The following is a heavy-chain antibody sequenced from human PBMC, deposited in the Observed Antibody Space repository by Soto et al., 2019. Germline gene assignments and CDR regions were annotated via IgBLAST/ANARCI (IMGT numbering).Heavy chain of an antibody. CDR1: GGTFSSYA. V-gene: IGHV1-69*01. Sequence: QVQLVQSGAEVKKPGSSVKVSCKASGGTFSSYAISWVRQAPGQGLEWMGGIIPIFGTANYAQKFQGRVTITADESTSTAYMELSSLRSEDTAVYYCAREMGRYYDSSGYHWAFAEYFQHWGQGTLVTVSS. CDR3: AREMGRYYDSSGYHWAFAEYFQH. J-gene: IGHJ1*01. CDR2: IIPIFGTA. D-gene: IGHD3-22*01.